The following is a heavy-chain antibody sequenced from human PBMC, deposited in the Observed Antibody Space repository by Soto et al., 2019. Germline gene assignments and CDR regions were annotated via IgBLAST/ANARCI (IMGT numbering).Heavy chain of an antibody. J-gene: IGHJ6*02. CDR1: GGSFSGYY. CDR3: ARGPGLVATVNYGMDV. CDR2: INHSGST. Sequence: PSETLSLTCAVYGGSFSGYYWSWIRQPPGKGLEWIGEINHSGSTNYNPSLKSRVTISVDTSKNQFSLKLSSVTAADTAVYYCARGPGLVATVNYGMDVWGQGTTVTVSS. V-gene: IGHV4-34*01. D-gene: IGHD5-12*01.